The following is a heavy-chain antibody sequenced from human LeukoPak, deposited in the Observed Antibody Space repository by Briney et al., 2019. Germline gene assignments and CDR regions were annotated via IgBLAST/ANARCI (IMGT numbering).Heavy chain of an antibody. CDR2: IYYSGST. CDR1: GGSISSYY. V-gene: IGHV4-59*01. Sequence: SSETLSLTCTVSGGSISSYYWSWIRQPPGKGLEWIGYIYYSGSTNYNPSLKSRVTISVDTSKNQFSLKLSSVTAADTAVYYCARESGIAAAGVFDYWGQGTLVTVSS. J-gene: IGHJ4*02. D-gene: IGHD6-13*01. CDR3: ARESGIAAAGVFDY.